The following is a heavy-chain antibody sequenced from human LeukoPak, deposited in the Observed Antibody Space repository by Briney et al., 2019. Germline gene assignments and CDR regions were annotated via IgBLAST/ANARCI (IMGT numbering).Heavy chain of an antibody. CDR3: AGGVVGTKYFDY. D-gene: IGHD1-26*01. Sequence: GGSLRLSCAASGFTVSSNYVTWVRHAPGKGLEWVSVIYSSGITYYADSVKGRFTISRDNSKNTLSLQMNNLRAEDTAVYYCAGGVVGTKYFDYWGQGTLVTVSS. V-gene: IGHV3-53*01. CDR2: IYSSGIT. J-gene: IGHJ4*02. CDR1: GFTVSSNY.